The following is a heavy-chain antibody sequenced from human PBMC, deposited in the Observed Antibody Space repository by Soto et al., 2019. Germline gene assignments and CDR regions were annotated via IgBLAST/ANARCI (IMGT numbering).Heavy chain of an antibody. J-gene: IGHJ5*02. V-gene: IGHV1-3*01. CDR1: GYTFTSYA. CDR2: INAGNGNT. D-gene: IGHD3-10*01. Sequence: ASVRSSCKASGYTFTSYAMHWVRQAPGQRREWMGWINAGNGNTKYSQKFQGRVTITRDTSASTAYMELSSLRSEDTAVYYCARDSYYYGSGSYPSNWFDPWGQGXLVTVYS. CDR3: ARDSYYYGSGSYPSNWFDP.